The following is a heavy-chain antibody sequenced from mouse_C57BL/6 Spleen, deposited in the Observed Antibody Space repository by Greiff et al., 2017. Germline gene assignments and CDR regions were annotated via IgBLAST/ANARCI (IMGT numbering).Heavy chain of an antibody. D-gene: IGHD2-5*01. CDR3: AREGAIVTTVYFDY. J-gene: IGHJ2*01. CDR2: IYPGSGST. CDR1: GYTFTSYW. Sequence: QVQLQQPGAELVKPGASVKMSCKASGYTFTSYWITWVKQRPGQGLEWIGDIYPGSGSTNYNEKFKSKATLTVDTSSSTAYMQLSSLTSEDAAVYYCAREGAIVTTVYFDYWGQGTTLTVSS. V-gene: IGHV1-55*01.